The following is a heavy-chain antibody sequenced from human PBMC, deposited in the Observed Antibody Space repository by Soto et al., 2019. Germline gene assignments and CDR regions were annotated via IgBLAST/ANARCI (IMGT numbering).Heavy chain of an antibody. V-gene: IGHV1-46*03. D-gene: IGHD3-3*01. Sequence: YTHGIRQLHSQGLEWMGIINPSGGSTSYAQKFQGRVTMTRDTSTSTVYMELSSLRSEDTAVYYCARDRGVGTDFWSGYPYYYYYMDVWGKGTTVTVSS. CDR2: INPSGGST. J-gene: IGHJ6*03. CDR3: ARDRGVGTDFWSGYPYYYYYMDV. CDR1: Y.